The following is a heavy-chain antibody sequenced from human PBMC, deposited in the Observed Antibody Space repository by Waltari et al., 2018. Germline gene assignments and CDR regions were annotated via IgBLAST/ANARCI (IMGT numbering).Heavy chain of an antibody. CDR3: ARSRITIFGVADTFDI. CDR1: GDSINSGEYY. Sequence: QVQLQESGPGLVKPSQTLSLTCSVSGDSINSGEYYWSWIRQHPGKGLEWIGHIYYSVYTLYNPSLKSRITISMDTSKNEFSLKLNSVTAADTAVYYCARSRITIFGVADTFDIWGQGTTVTVSS. V-gene: IGHV4-30-4*08. D-gene: IGHD3-3*01. CDR2: IYYSVYT. J-gene: IGHJ3*02.